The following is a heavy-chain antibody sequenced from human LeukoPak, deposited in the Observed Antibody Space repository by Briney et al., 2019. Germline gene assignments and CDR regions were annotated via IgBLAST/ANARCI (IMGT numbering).Heavy chain of an antibody. V-gene: IGHV3-64D*09. CDR1: GFXFSSYA. J-gene: IGHJ3*02. D-gene: IGHD5-24*01. CDR2: ISSNGGST. CDR3: ARVRRDGYNYDDAFDI. Sequence: PGGSLRLSCSASGFXFSSYAIHWVRQAPGKGLEYVSAISSNGGSTYYADSVKGRFTISRDNSKNTLYLQMSSLRAEDTAVYYCARVRRDGYNYDDAFDIWGQGTMVTVSS.